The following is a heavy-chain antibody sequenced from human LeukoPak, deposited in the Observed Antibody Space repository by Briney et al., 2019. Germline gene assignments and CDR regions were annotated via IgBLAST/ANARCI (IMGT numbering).Heavy chain of an antibody. CDR3: ARDRVGSGWPRPYYFEF. CDR1: GYTFTGYY. V-gene: IGHV1-2*02. J-gene: IGHJ4*02. CDR2: INPNTGAI. D-gene: IGHD6-19*01. Sequence: ASVKMSCKPSGYTFTGYYLHWLRQAPGQGLEWMGWINPNTGAIMFAEKFRGRVTMTRDTSISTGYMELRGLKSDDTAVYYCARDRVGSGWPRPYYFEFWGQGTTVTVCS.